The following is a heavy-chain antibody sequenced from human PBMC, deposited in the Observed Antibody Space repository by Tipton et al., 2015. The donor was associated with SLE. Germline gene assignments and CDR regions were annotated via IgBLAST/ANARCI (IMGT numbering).Heavy chain of an antibody. V-gene: IGHV4-39*01. J-gene: IGHJ5*02. D-gene: IGHD4-17*01. CDR2: IYYSGST. CDR3: ARTKDYGDMRGWFDP. CDR1: GGSISSSGYY. Sequence: TLSLTCTVSGGSISSSGYYWAWIRQPPGKGLEWIGSIYYSGSTNYSPSLKSRVTMSVDTSENRFSLKLTSVTAADTAVYYCARTKDYGDMRGWFDPWGQGTLVTVSS.